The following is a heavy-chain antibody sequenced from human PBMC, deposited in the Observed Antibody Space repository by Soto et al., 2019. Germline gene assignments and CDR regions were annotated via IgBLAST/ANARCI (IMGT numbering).Heavy chain of an antibody. CDR2: IYYSGST. CDR1: GGSIRSGGYY. Sequence: SETLSLTCTVSGGSIRSGGYYWSWVRQSPRRGLEWIGNIYYSGSTYYNPSLKSRLTISVDTSKNQFSLNLSSVTAADTAVYYCARDRLMATAGTARHYFGLDVWGQGTTVTSP. D-gene: IGHD5-18*01. V-gene: IGHV4-31*03. J-gene: IGHJ6*02. CDR3: ARDRLMATAGTARHYFGLDV.